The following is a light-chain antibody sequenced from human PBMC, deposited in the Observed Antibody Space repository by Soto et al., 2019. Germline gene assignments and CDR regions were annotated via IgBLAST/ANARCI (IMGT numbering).Light chain of an antibody. CDR2: GAS. CDR3: LQHFTFPRT. CDR1: QGISNS. J-gene: IGKJ1*01. V-gene: IGKV1-17*03. Sequence: PMTQSPSAISASVGDRVTITCRASQGISNSVAWFQQKPGKVPKRLIYGASNLQSEVPSRFSARGSGTEFTLTINTLQPEDFAIYYCLQHFTFPRTFGQGTRVEIK.